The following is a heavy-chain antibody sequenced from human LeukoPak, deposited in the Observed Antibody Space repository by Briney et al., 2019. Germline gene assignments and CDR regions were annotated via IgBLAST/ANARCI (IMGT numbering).Heavy chain of an antibody. V-gene: IGHV1-18*01. CDR2: ISAYNGNT. CDR3: ARTEPDYYYYYGMDV. Sequence: EALVKVSCKASGYTFTSYGISWVRQAPGQGLEWMGWISAYNGNTNYAQKLQGRVTMTTDTSTSTAYMELRSLRSDDTAVYYCARTEPDYYYYYGMDVWGQGTTVTVSS. J-gene: IGHJ6*02. CDR1: GYTFTSYG.